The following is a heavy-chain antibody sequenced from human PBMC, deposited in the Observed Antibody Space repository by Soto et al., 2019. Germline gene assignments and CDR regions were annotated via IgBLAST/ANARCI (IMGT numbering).Heavy chain of an antibody. Sequence: PSETLSLTCSVSGGSVSSSSHYWGWIRHPPGKGLEWIGSIYYNEVTYYNPSLKSRLTISVDTSKNQFSLRLSSVTAADTAVYYCARYTGGTMGDYWGQGTLVTVS. CDR1: GGSVSSSSHY. CDR2: IYYNEVT. D-gene: IGHD3-10*01. CDR3: ARYTGGTMGDY. V-gene: IGHV4-39*01. J-gene: IGHJ4*02.